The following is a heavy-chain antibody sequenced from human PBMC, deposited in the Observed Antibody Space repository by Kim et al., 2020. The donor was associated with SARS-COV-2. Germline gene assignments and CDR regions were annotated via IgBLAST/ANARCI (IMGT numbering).Heavy chain of an antibody. CDR3: ARDLFPGMFDY. D-gene: IGHD6-13*01. J-gene: IGHJ4*02. V-gene: IGHV4-31*02. CDR2: T. Sequence: TYYNPSLKSRVTISVDTSKNQFSLKLSSVTAADTAVYYCARDLFPGMFDYWGQGTLVTVSS.